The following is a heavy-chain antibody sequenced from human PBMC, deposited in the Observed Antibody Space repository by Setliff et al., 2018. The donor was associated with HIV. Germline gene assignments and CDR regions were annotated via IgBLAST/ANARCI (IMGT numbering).Heavy chain of an antibody. D-gene: IGHD3-3*01. CDR2: IYYSGST. V-gene: IGHV4-39*07. CDR1: GGSISSSSYY. J-gene: IGHJ4*02. CDR3: ARALRYNFWSGYYTGDYFDH. Sequence: SETLSLTCTVSGGSISSSSYYWGWIRQPPGKGLEWIGSIYYSGSTYYNPSLKSRVTISVDTSKNQFSLKLSSVTAADTAVYYCARALRYNFWSGYYTGDYFDHWGQGTLVTVSS.